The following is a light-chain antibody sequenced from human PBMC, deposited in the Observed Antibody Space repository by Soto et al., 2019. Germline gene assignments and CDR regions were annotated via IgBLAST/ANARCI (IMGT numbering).Light chain of an antibody. CDR3: HQYDSLPLT. CDR2: DVS. V-gene: IGKV1-33*01. Sequence: VHMTQSPPSLSVSVGDRVTITCQASQDISNYLHWFQQKPGKAPQLLIFDVSNLQTGVPSRFSGGGYGTDFDLTISSLETEDIATYYCHQYDSLPLTFGQGTRLEIK. CDR1: QDISNY. J-gene: IGKJ5*01.